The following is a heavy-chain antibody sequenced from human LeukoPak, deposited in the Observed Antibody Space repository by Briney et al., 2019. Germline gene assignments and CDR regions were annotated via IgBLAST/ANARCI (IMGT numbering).Heavy chain of an antibody. CDR3: ARLTATEDAFDI. CDR2: IYYSGST. V-gene: IGHV4-59*01. CDR1: GGSISRYY. D-gene: IGHD5-18*01. J-gene: IGHJ3*02. Sequence: SETLSLTCTVSGGSISRYYWSWIRQPAGKGLEWIGYIYYSGSTNYNPSLKSRVTISVDTSKNQFSLKLSSVTAADTAVYYCARLTATEDAFDIWGQGTMVTVSS.